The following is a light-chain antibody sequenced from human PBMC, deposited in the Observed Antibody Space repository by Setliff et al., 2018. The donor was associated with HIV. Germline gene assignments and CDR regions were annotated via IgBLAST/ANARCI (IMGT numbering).Light chain of an antibody. V-gene: IGLV2-14*03. Sequence: QSVLTQPPSASGSPGQSVTISCTGTSSDVGGYNYVSWYQQHPGKAPKLMISDVSKRPSGVSSRFSGSKSGNTASLTISGLQTEDEADYYCSSYTSSSTYVFGTGTKVTV. CDR3: SSYTSSSTYV. CDR1: SSDVGGYNY. CDR2: DVS. J-gene: IGLJ1*01.